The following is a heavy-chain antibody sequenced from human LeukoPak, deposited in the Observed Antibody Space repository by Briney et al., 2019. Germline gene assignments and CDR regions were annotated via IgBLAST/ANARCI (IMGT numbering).Heavy chain of an antibody. J-gene: IGHJ4*02. Sequence: SETLSLTCTVSGVSTTNGIYYWAWIRQPPGKGLEWIGSVHNVGSTYYNLSLRSRVTMSIDTSKNQFSLRLNSVTAADTAVYFCARHAEYNSGWHFYLDHWGQGILVTVSS. CDR1: GVSTTNGIYY. D-gene: IGHD6-19*01. CDR2: VHNVGST. CDR3: ARHAEYNSGWHFYLDH. V-gene: IGHV4-39*01.